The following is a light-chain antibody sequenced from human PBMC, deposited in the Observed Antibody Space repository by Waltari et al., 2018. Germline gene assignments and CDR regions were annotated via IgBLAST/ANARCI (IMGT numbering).Light chain of an antibody. Sequence: DIVMTQFPVSLPVTPGEPPSLSCRSSQSLLHSNGNNYLDWYLQKPGQAPQLLIYLGSNRASGVPDRLSGSGSGTDFTLKISRVQAEDVGVYYCMQTLQALWTFGPGTKVEFK. CDR3: MQTLQALWT. CDR1: QSLLHSNGNNY. CDR2: LGS. V-gene: IGKV2-28*01. J-gene: IGKJ1*01.